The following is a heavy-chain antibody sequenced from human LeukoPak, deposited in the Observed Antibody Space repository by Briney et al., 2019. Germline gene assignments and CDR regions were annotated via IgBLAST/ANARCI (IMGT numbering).Heavy chain of an antibody. D-gene: IGHD3-10*01. V-gene: IGHV3-30*18. CDR3: AKCRELLWFGELDY. Sequence: PGRSLRLSCTASGFTFSSYGMHWVRQAPGKGLEWVAVISYDGSNKYYADSVKGRFTISRDNSKNTLYLQMNSLRAEDTAVYYCAKCRELLWFGELDYWGQGTLVTVSS. J-gene: IGHJ4*02. CDR2: ISYDGSNK. CDR1: GFTFSSYG.